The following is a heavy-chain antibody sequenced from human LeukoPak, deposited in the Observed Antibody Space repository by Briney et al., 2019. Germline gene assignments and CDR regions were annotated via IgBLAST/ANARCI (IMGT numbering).Heavy chain of an antibody. J-gene: IGHJ3*02. CDR3: ARDPTYGGHGKDAFDI. D-gene: IGHD4-23*01. V-gene: IGHV3-7*03. CDR1: GFTFSSYW. Sequence: GGSLRLSCAASGFTFSSYWMSWVRQAPGKGLEWVANIKQDGSEKYYVDSVKGRFTISRDNAKNSLYLQMNSLRAEDTAVYYCARDPTYGGHGKDAFDIWGQGTMVTVSS. CDR2: IKQDGSEK.